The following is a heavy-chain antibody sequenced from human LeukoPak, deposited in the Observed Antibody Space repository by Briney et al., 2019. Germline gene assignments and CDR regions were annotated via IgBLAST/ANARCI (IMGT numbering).Heavy chain of an antibody. CDR1: GDSINSLDL. Sequence: SGTLSLTCTVSGDSINSLDLWSWVRQPPGKGLEWIGEMYLSGTTHSNPSVKSRVTISIDKSKNQFFLNLSSVTAADTAVYYCAGLVGRYSSGLYYYYFYYWGPGALGTVSS. D-gene: IGHD3-22*01. CDR2: MYLSGTT. J-gene: IGHJ4*02. V-gene: IGHV4-4*02. CDR3: AGLVGRYSSGLYYYYFYY.